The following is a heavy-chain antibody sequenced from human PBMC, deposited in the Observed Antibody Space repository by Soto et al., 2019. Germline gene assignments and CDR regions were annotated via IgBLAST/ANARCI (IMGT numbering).Heavy chain of an antibody. D-gene: IGHD2-15*01. V-gene: IGHV1-69*06. Sequence: QVQLVQSGAEVKKPGSSVKVSCKASGDTFTTNSLNWVRQAPGQGLEWMGGIIPVVGTTKYAQKYQDRVTITGDKSTNTASMELSSLRSDDTDVYYCARGLLYAATYFDYWGQGTPVTVSS. J-gene: IGHJ4*02. CDR1: GDTFTTNS. CDR3: ARGLLYAATYFDY. CDR2: IIPVVGTT.